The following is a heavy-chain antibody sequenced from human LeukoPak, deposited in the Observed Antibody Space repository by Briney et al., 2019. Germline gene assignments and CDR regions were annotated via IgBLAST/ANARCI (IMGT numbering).Heavy chain of an antibody. CDR3: ARDNSGNDDY. CDR2: ISSSSSYI. J-gene: IGHJ4*02. CDR1: GFTFSSYS. Sequence: GGSLRLSCAASGFTFSSYSMNWVRQAPGKGLEWVSSISSSSSYIYYADSVKGRFTISRDNSKNTLYLQMNSLRAEDTAVYYCARDNSGNDDYWGQGTLVTVSS. V-gene: IGHV3-21*01. D-gene: IGHD1-26*01.